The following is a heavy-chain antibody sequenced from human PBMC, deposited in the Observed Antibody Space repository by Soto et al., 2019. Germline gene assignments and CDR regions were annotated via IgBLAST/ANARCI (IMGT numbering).Heavy chain of an antibody. CDR2: IYYSGST. J-gene: IGHJ5*02. CDR3: ARHQSHSSSYVDP. D-gene: IGHD6-13*01. V-gene: IGHV4-39*01. CDR1: GGSISSSSYY. Sequence: PSETLSLTCTVSGGSISSSSYYWGWIRQPPGKGLEWIGSIYYSGSTYYNPSLKSRVTISVDTSKNQVSLKLSSVTAADTAVYYCARHQSHSSSYVDPWGQGTLVTVSS.